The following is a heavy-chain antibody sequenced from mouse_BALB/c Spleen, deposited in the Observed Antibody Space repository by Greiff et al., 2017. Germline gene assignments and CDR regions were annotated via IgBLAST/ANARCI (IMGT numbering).Heavy chain of an antibody. CDR1: GYTFTDYY. V-gene: IGHV1-84*02. CDR2: IYPGSGNT. CDR3: ARNLLRLPFMDY. J-gene: IGHJ4*01. D-gene: IGHD1-2*01. Sequence: QRVESGPELVKPGASVKISCKASGYTFTDYYINWVKQKPGQGLEWIGWIYPGSGNTKYNEKFKGKATLTVDTSSSTAYMQLSSLTSEDTAVYFCARNLLRLPFMDYWGQGTSVTVSS.